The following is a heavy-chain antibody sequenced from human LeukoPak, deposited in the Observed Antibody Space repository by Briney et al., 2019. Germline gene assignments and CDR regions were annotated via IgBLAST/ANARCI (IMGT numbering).Heavy chain of an antibody. CDR3: ARHYGDYRRHPFDH. J-gene: IGHJ4*02. CDR2: IKHVGSEK. CDR1: GFTVSSNY. D-gene: IGHD4-17*01. V-gene: IGHV3-7*01. Sequence: PGGSLRLFCAASGFTVSSNYMSWVRQAPGKGLEWVANIKHVGSEKYYVDSVEGRFTISRDNAKKSLFLQMSSLRVEDTAVYYCARHYGDYRRHPFDHWGQGTLVTVSS.